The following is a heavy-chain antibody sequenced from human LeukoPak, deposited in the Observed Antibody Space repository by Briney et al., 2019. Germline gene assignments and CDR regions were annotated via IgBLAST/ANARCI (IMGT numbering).Heavy chain of an antibody. V-gene: IGHV1-2*02. CDR3: ASPQKKGRFDAFDI. Sequence: ASVKVSCKASGYTFTCYYMHWVRQAPGQGLEWMGWINPNSGGTNYAQKFQGRVTMTRDTSISTAYMELSRLRSDDTAVYYCASPQKKGRFDAFDIWGQGTMVIVSS. J-gene: IGHJ3*02. CDR1: GYTFTCYY. CDR2: INPNSGGT. D-gene: IGHD1-26*01.